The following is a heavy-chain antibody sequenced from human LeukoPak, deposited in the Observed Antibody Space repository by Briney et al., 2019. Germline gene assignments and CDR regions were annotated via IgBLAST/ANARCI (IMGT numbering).Heavy chain of an antibody. CDR3: ARGGSSRRRSSWFFDY. CDR2: MNPNSGNT. V-gene: IGHV1-8*01. Sequence: ASVKVSCKASGYTFTSYDINWVRQATGQGLEWMGWMNPNSGNTGYAQKFQGRVTMTRNTSISTAYMELSSLRSEDTAVYYCARGGSSRRRSSWFFDYWGQGTLVTVSS. J-gene: IGHJ4*02. CDR1: GYTFTSYD. D-gene: IGHD6-13*01.